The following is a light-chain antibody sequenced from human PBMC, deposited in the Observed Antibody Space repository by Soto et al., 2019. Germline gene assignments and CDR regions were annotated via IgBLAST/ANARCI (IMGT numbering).Light chain of an antibody. Sequence: EVVLTQSPGTLSLSPGERATLSCRASETVTSDYLAWYQQKPGQAPRLLFYGASRRAAGIPDRFSGSGSGTDFTLFISRLEPEDFVVYYCHQYGTSPLTVGQGTKVEIK. CDR1: ETVTSDY. V-gene: IGKV3-20*01. J-gene: IGKJ1*01. CDR3: HQYGTSPLT. CDR2: GAS.